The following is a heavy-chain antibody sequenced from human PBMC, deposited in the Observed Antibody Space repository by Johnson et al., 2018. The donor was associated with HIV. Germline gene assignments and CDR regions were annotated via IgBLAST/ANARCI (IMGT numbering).Heavy chain of an antibody. CDR3: ARGRDAVDI. Sequence: QVQLVESGGGVVQPGRSLRLSCAASGFTLDDYAMHWVRQAPGKGLEWISYISTSGSTKYYADSVKGRFTISRDNAKKSLYLQMNSLRAEDTAVYYCARGRDAVDIWGQGTMGTVS. J-gene: IGHJ3*02. V-gene: IGHV3-11*04. CDR1: GFTLDDYA. CDR2: ISTSGSTK.